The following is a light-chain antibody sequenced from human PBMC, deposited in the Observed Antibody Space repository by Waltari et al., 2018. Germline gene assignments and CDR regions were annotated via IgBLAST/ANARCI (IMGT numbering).Light chain of an antibody. CDR3: QQYNSAPHS. V-gene: IGKV1-5*01. Sequence: DIQMTQSPSSLSASVGDKVTITCRASQSINIWLAWYQQKPGKPPKPLIYKASSLESGVPSRFSGSGSGTDFTLIISSLQPEDFATYYCQQYNSAPHSFGQGTKVEIK. CDR1: QSINIW. CDR2: KAS. J-gene: IGKJ2*03.